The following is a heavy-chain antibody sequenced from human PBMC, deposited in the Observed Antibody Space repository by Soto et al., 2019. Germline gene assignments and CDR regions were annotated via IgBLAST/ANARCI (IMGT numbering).Heavy chain of an antibody. CDR1: GFTFSGYT. V-gene: IGHV3-30-3*01. CDR3: ARVREVADHLFDY. Sequence: QVQLVESGGGVVQPGRSLRLSCAASGFTFSGYTMHWVRQAPGRGLEWVAVISFDGSNKYYAVSVKGRFTISRDNSKNTLYLQMNSLRAEDTAVYFYARVREVADHLFDYWGHGTLVTVSS. J-gene: IGHJ4*01. CDR2: ISFDGSNK. D-gene: IGHD5-12*01.